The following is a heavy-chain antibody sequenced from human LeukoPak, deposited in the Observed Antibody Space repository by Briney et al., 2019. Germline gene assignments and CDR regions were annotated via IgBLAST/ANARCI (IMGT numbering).Heavy chain of an antibody. CDR2: INPNSGGT. CDR1: GYTFTGYY. D-gene: IGHD3-3*01. J-gene: IGHJ4*02. Sequence: ASVKVSCKASGYTFTGYYMHWVRQAPGQGLEWMGWINPNSGGTNYAQKFQGRVTMTRDTSISTAYMELSRLRSDDTAVYYCARASKRYYDFWSGYQETPPDPNFDYWGQGTLVTVSS. V-gene: IGHV1-2*02. CDR3: ARASKRYYDFWSGYQETPPDPNFDY.